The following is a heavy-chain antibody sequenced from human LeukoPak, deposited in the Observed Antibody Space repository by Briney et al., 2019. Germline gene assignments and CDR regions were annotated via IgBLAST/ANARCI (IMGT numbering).Heavy chain of an antibody. Sequence: GGSLRLSCAAFGFTFSNYGMNWVRQAPGKGLEWVSRISSSGTYIDYTDSVKGRFTISRDNAKSSLYLQMDSLRAEDTAVYYCARGDKFSGDYWGQGTLVTVSS. J-gene: IGHJ4*02. V-gene: IGHV3-21*01. D-gene: IGHD3-16*01. CDR1: GFTFSNYG. CDR3: ARGDKFSGDY. CDR2: ISSSGTYI.